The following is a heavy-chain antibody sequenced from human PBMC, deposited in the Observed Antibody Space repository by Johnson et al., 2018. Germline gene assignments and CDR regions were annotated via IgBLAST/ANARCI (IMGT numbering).Heavy chain of an antibody. Sequence: VQLVESGGGVVQPGRSLRLSCAASGFTFSSYGMHWVRQAPGKGLEWVAVISSDGSNKYYADSVKGRFTISRDNSKNTLYLQMNSLRAEDKAVYYCAKDGWELLAFDIWGQGTMVTVS. CDR1: GFTFSSYG. CDR2: ISSDGSNK. CDR3: AKDGWELLAFDI. V-gene: IGHV3-30*18. D-gene: IGHD1-26*01. J-gene: IGHJ3*02.